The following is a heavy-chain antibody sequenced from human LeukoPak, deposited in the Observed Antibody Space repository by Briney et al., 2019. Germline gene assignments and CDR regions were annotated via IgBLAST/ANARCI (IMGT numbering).Heavy chain of an antibody. V-gene: IGHV1-69*16. CDR3: ARGWDVGMATIGDAFDI. D-gene: IGHD5-24*01. J-gene: IGHJ3*02. Sequence: SVKVSCKASGGTFSSYTISWVRQAPGQGLEWMGRIIPILGIANYAQKFQGRVTITTDESTSTAYMELSSLRSEDTAVYYCARGWDVGMATIGDAFDIWGQGTMVTVSS. CDR2: IIPILGIA. CDR1: GGTFSSYT.